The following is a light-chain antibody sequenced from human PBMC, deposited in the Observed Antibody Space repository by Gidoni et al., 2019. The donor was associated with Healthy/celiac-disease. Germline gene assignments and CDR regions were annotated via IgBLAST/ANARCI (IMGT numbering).Light chain of an antibody. J-gene: IGKJ4*01. CDR2: KAS. CDR1: QSISSW. CDR3: QQYNSYPLT. V-gene: IGKV1-5*03. Sequence: DIQLTQSPSTLSASVGDRVTITGRASQSISSWLAWYQQKPGKAPKLLIYKASSLESGVPSRFSGSGSGTEFTLTISSLQPDDFATYYCQQYNSYPLTFGGGTKVEV.